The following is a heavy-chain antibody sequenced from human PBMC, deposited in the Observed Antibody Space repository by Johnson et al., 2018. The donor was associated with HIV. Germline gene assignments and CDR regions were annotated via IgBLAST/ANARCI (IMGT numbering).Heavy chain of an antibody. CDR1: GFTFSSYA. D-gene: IGHD1-26*01. V-gene: IGHV3-30-3*01. Sequence: QVQLVESGGGLVQPGRSLRLSCAASGFTFSSYAMHWVRQAPGKGLEWVAVISYDGSNKFYADSVKGRFTISRDNSKNTLYLQMNSLRVEDTAVYFCTRGEWELFDVAFD. CDR3: TRGEWELFDVAFD. CDR2: ISYDGSNK. J-gene: IGHJ3*02.